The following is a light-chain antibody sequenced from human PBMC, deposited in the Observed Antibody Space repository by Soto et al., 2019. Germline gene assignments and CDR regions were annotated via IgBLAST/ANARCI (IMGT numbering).Light chain of an antibody. CDR1: QGIGKY. J-gene: IGKJ4*01. CDR2: GVS. Sequence: DIQMTQSPSSLSASTGDRVTITCRASQGIGKYLDWYQQKPGKAPKFLIYGVSKLQSGVPSRFTGSGSGTDFTLTVNDLQPEDFATYYCQQCYSSPLTFGEGTRVEIK. CDR3: QQCYSSPLT. V-gene: IGKV1-39*01.